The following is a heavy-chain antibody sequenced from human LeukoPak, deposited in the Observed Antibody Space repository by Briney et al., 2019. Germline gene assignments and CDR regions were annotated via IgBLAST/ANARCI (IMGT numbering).Heavy chain of an antibody. V-gene: IGHV3-30*04. CDR3: ARAAAPPMFRSTWYHFDN. CDR1: GFTFSGYS. D-gene: IGHD2-2*01. Sequence: GGSLRLSCAASGFTFSGYSMHWVRQAPGKGLEWVAVMSYYGSDEYYAESVKGRFTISRDNSKNTLYLQMDSLRVEDTAVYYCARAAAPPMFRSTWYHFDNWGHGTLVTVSS. J-gene: IGHJ4*01. CDR2: MSYYGSDE.